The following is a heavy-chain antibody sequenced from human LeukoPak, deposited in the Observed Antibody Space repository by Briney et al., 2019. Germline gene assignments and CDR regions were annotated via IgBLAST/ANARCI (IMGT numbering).Heavy chain of an antibody. Sequence: GGSLRLSCAASGFTFSSYGMHWVRQAPGKGLEWVAVIWYDGSNKYYADSVKGRFTISRDNSKNTLYLQMNSLRAEDTAVYYCARSLPTMGDAFDIWGQGTMVTVSS. CDR2: IWYDGSNK. J-gene: IGHJ3*02. CDR3: ARSLPTMGDAFDI. CDR1: GFTFSSYG. V-gene: IGHV3-33*08. D-gene: IGHD3-10*01.